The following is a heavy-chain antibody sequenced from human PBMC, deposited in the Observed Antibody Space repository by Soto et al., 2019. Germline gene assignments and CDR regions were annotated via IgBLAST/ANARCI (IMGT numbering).Heavy chain of an antibody. CDR3: ARGKAAYQLLKPYYYYYGMDV. D-gene: IGHD2-2*01. J-gene: IGHJ6*02. CDR1: GGSISSYY. Sequence: SETLSLTCTVSGGSISSYYWSWIRQPPGKGLEWIGYIYYSGSTNYNPSLKSRVTISVDTSENQFSLKLSSVTAADTAVYYCARGKAAYQLLKPYYYYYGMDVWGQGTTVTVSS. V-gene: IGHV4-59*01. CDR2: IYYSGST.